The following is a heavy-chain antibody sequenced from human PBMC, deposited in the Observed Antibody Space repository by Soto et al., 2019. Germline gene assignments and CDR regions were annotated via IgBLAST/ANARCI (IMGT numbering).Heavy chain of an antibody. CDR2: IYYSGST. J-gene: IGHJ5*02. CDR3: AKERCASADCYSWFDP. Sequence: SETLSLTCTVSGGSISGYYWSWIRQPPGKGLEYIGYIYYSGSTNYNPSLKSRVTISVDTSKNQFSLKLTSVTTADTAVYYCAKERCASADCYSWFDPWGQGTLVTVSS. D-gene: IGHD2-21*02. CDR1: GGSISGYY. V-gene: IGHV4-59*01.